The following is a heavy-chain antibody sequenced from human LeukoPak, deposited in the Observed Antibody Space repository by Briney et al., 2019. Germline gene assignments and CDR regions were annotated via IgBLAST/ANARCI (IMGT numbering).Heavy chain of an antibody. D-gene: IGHD6-19*01. CDR1: GFTFSSYA. CDR2: ISYDGSNK. V-gene: IGHV3-30-3*01. CDR3: ARSGMAVAATPWD. Sequence: GGSLRLSCAASGFTFSSYAMHWVRQAPGEGLEWVAVISYDGSNKYYADSVKGRFTISRDNAKNSLYLQMNSLRAEDTAMYYCARSGMAVAATPWDWGQGTLVTVSS. J-gene: IGHJ1*01.